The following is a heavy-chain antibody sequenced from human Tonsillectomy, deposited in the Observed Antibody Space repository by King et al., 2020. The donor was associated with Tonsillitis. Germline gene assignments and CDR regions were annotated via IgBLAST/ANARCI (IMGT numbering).Heavy chain of an antibody. J-gene: IGHJ5*02. V-gene: IGHV4-30-4*07. CDR1: GGSISTGGYS. CDR3: ARGGTQCSGGSCYSMAVNWFDP. Sequence: QLQESGPGLVKPSQTLSLTCAVSGGSISTGGYSWSWMRQPPGKGLEWIGYVYYIGNIYYNPSLKSRVTISVDTSKNQFSLKLSSVTAADTAVYYCARGGTQCSGGSCYSMAVNWFDPWGQGTLVTVSS. D-gene: IGHD2-15*01. CDR2: VYYIGNI.